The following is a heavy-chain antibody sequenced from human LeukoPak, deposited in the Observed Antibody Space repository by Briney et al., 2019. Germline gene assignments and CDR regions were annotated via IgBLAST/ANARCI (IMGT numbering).Heavy chain of an antibody. CDR3: ASEGAAAGPLYYYYGMDV. V-gene: IGHV3-23*01. J-gene: IGHJ6*02. CDR1: GFTFSSYA. D-gene: IGHD6-13*01. CDR2: ISGSGDST. Sequence: GGSLRLSCAASGFTFSSYAMSWVRQAPGKGLEWVSGISGSGDSTHYAESVKGRFTISRDNAKNTLYLQMNSLRAEDTAVYYCASEGAAAGPLYYYYGMDVWGQGTTVTVSS.